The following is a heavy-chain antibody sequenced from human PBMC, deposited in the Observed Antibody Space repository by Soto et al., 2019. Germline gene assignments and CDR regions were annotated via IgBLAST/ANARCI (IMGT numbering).Heavy chain of an antibody. J-gene: IGHJ5*02. Sequence: SETLSLTCAVSGGSISSGGYYWSWIRQHPGKGLEWIGYIYYSGSTYYNPSLKSRVTISVDTSKNQFSLKLSSVTAADTAVYYCARVGGINWFDPWGQGTPVTVSS. V-gene: IGHV4-31*11. CDR3: ARVGGINWFDP. CDR1: GGSISSGGYY. D-gene: IGHD3-16*01. CDR2: IYYSGST.